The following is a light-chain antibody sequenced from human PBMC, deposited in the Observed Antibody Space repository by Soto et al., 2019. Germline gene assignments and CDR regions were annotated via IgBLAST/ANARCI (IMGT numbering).Light chain of an antibody. J-gene: IGKJ4*01. CDR1: QSVLYSSNNKNY. CDR2: WAS. CDR3: QQYYSTPLT. V-gene: IGKV4-1*01. Sequence: DIVMTQSPDSLAVSLGERATINCKSSQSVLYSSNNKNYLACYQQKPGQPPKLLIYWASNRESGVPDRFSGSGSGKDFTLSISSLQAEDVAVYYCQQYYSTPLTFCGGTKVEIK.